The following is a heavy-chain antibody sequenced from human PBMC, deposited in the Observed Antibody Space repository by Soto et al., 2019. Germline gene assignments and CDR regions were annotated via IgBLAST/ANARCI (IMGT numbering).Heavy chain of an antibody. V-gene: IGHV4-31*03. CDR3: ARSEVVVIRLDY. J-gene: IGHJ4*02. Sequence: QVQLQESGPGLVKPSQTLSLNCNVSGGSISRGGYLWSWIRQHPGKGLEWIGFISYNGRTSYNPSLKSRVTISADTSKNQSSLELNSVTAADTAVYYCARSEVVVIRLDYWGKGTPVTVSS. CDR2: ISYNGRT. CDR1: GGSISRGGYL. D-gene: IGHD3-22*01.